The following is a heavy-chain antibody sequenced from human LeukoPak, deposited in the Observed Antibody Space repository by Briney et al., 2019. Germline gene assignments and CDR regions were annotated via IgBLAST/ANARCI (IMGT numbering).Heavy chain of an antibody. CDR3: ASEYGSGSYYNAAFDI. Sequence: GASVKVSCKASGGTFSSYAISWVRQAPGQGLEWMGGIIPIFGTANYAQKFQGRVTITADKSTSTAYMELSSLRSEDTAMYYCASEYGSGSYYNAAFDIWGQGTMVTVSS. CDR1: GGTFSSYA. V-gene: IGHV1-69*06. CDR2: IIPIFGTA. J-gene: IGHJ3*02. D-gene: IGHD3-10*01.